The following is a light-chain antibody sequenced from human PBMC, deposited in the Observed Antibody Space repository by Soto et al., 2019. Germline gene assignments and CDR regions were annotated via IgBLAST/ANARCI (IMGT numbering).Light chain of an antibody. Sequence: EILLTQSPGTLSLSPGERATLSCRASQSVRINSVAWYQQKPGQSPRLLIYGASSTAFGISDRFSGSASGAVFTLTIIRLEPEDSAVYYCQQYGEAPWTFGQGTKVEVK. CDR1: QSVRINS. CDR3: QQYGEAPWT. V-gene: IGKV3-20*01. J-gene: IGKJ1*01. CDR2: GAS.